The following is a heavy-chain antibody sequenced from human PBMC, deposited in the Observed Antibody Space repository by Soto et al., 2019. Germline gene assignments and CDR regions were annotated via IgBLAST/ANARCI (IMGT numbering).Heavy chain of an antibody. D-gene: IGHD5-12*01. V-gene: IGHV6-1*01. CDR1: GDSVSSNSAA. Sequence: SQTLSLTCAISGDSVSSNSAAWNWIRQSPSRGLEWLGRTYYRSKWYSDYEVSVKSRITINPDTSKNQVSLQLDSVSPEDTAVYYCAREGRGYSGHGPFDSCGQGTLGTVSS. CDR3: AREGRGYSGHGPFDS. J-gene: IGHJ4*02. CDR2: TYYRSKWYS.